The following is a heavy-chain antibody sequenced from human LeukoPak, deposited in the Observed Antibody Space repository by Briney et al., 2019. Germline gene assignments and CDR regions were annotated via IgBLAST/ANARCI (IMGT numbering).Heavy chain of an antibody. CDR3: ARGWAYFDY. J-gene: IGHJ4*02. D-gene: IGHD5-24*01. CDR2: IYYSGST. V-gene: IGHV4-61*01. CDR1: GGSVSSGNYY. Sequence: SETLSLTCTVSGGSVSSGNYYWSWIRQPPGKGLEWIGYIYYSGSTNYNPSLKSRVTISIDTSKNQFSLKLTSVTAADTAVYYCARGWAYFDYWGQGTLVTVSS.